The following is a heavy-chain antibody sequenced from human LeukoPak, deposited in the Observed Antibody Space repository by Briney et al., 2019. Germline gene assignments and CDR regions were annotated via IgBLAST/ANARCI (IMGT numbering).Heavy chain of an antibody. J-gene: IGHJ4*02. V-gene: IGHV3-74*01. CDR2: INGIGSSS. Sequence: GGSLRLSCAASGFTFTTYWMHWVRQAPGKGLVWVSRINGIGSSSNYADSVKGRFTISRDNARNTLYLQMNSLRAEDTAVYYCARAFGQLAGDYWGQGTLVTVSS. D-gene: IGHD6-6*01. CDR1: GFTFTTYW. CDR3: ARAFGQLAGDY.